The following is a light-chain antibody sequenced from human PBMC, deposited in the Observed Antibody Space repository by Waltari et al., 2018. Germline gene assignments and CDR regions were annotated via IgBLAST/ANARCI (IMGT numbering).Light chain of an antibody. Sequence: IQMTQSPSSRSASVVDRVTITCRASQSIAIYLSWYQQKPGKAPKFLIYAASGLQSGVPSRFSGSGSGTDFTLTISSLQPEDFATYYCQQSYSMFALTFGGGTKVEIK. V-gene: IGKV1-39*01. CDR1: QSIAIY. CDR2: AAS. CDR3: QQSYSMFALT. J-gene: IGKJ4*01.